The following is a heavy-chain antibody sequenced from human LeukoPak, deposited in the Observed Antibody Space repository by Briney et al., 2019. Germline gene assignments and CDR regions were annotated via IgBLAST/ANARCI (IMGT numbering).Heavy chain of an antibody. Sequence: PSETLSLTCAVYGESFSGYYWSWIRQPPGKGLEWIGDINHSGSTNYNPSLKSRVTISVDTSKNQFSLKLSSVTAADTAVYYCARGNYYYYMDVWGKGTTVTVSS. CDR1: GESFSGYY. V-gene: IGHV4-34*01. CDR3: ARGNYYYYMDV. J-gene: IGHJ6*03. CDR2: INHSGST.